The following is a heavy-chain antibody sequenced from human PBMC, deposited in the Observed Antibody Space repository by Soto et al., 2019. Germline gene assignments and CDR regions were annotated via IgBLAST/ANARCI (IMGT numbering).Heavy chain of an antibody. J-gene: IGHJ6*02. CDR3: AKEGCSGGSCYSGYYGMDV. Sequence: GGSLRLSCAASGFTFSSYAMSWVRQAPGKGLEWVSAISGSGGSTYYADSVKGRFTISRDNSKNTLYLQMNSLRAEDTAVYYCAKEGCSGGSCYSGYYGMDVWGQGTTVTVSS. CDR2: ISGSGGST. CDR1: GFTFSSYA. V-gene: IGHV3-23*01. D-gene: IGHD2-15*01.